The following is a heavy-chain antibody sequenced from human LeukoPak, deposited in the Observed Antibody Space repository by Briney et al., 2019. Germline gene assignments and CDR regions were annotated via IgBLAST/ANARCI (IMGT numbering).Heavy chain of an antibody. Sequence: GGSLRLSCAASGFTFSSYWMSWVRQAPGKGLEWVANIKQDGSEKYYVDSVKGRFTISRDNAKNSLYLQMNSLRVEDTGLYYCARYLEATETTWHYMDVWGKGTTVIVSS. V-gene: IGHV3-7*03. CDR3: ARYLEATETTWHYMDV. CDR1: GFTFSSYW. CDR2: IKQDGSEK. J-gene: IGHJ6*03. D-gene: IGHD1-1*01.